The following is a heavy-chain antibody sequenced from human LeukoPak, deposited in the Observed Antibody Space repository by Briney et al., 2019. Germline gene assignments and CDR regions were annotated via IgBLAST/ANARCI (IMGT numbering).Heavy chain of an antibody. CDR2: KIPLFGTA. D-gene: IGHD3-3*01. CDR3: ARAGPYDFWSGYYFDY. J-gene: IGHJ4*02. CDR1: GGTFTSYA. V-gene: IGHV1-69*05. Sequence: SVNVSCKASGGTFTSYAISWVRQAPRQRLHWNRGKIPLFGTANYAQKFQGKGTNTTEESTSIAYMELSSLRSEDTAVYCCARAGPYDFWSGYYFDYWGQGTLVTVSS.